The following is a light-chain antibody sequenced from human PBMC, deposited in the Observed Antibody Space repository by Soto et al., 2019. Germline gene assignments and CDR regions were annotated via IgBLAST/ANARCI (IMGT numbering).Light chain of an antibody. J-gene: IGLJ2*01. CDR1: SSNIERNY. CDR3: GTWDNSLTAVV. CDR2: DNN. Sequence: QSVLTQPPSVSAAPGQRVTISCSGSSSNIERNYVSWFAHLPATAPKLLIYDNNKRPSGIPDRFSGSKSGSSATLVITGLQTGDEADYYCGTWDNSLTAVVFGGGTKLTVL. V-gene: IGLV1-51*01.